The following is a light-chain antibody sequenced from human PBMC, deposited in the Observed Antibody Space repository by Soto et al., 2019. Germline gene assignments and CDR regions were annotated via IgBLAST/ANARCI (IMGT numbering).Light chain of an antibody. CDR3: QHCDYLPI. J-gene: IGKJ3*01. V-gene: IGKV1-33*01. Sequence: IRMTQSPSSLSASTGDRVTITCRASQGISSYLAWYQHKPGRAPKLLIYDASILEAGVPTRFSGSGSGTHFTFTISSLQPEDVATYYCQHCDYLPIFGPGTTVDFK. CDR1: QGISSY. CDR2: DAS.